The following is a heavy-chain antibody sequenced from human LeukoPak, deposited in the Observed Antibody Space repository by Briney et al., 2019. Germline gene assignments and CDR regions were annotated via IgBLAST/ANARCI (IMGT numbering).Heavy chain of an antibody. J-gene: IGHJ4*02. Sequence: GGSLRLSCAASGFTFSSYSMNWVRQAPGKGLEYVSAISSNGGSTYYADSVKGRFTISRDNSKNTLYLQMSSLRAEDTAVYYCVKDQDGSGSYDYWGQGTLVTVSS. CDR3: VKDQDGSGSYDY. CDR1: GFTFSSYS. V-gene: IGHV3-64D*06. D-gene: IGHD1-26*01. CDR2: ISSNGGST.